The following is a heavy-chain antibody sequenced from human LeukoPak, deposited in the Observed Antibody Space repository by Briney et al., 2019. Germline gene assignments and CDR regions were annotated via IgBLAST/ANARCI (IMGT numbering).Heavy chain of an antibody. CDR2: ISYDGSNK. V-gene: IGHV3-30*01. CDR3: ARGANYYDSSAVFY. CDR1: GVAFGSYA. D-gene: IGHD3-22*01. Sequence: PGRSLRLSCVASGVAFGSYAMHWVRQAPGKGLEWVAVISYDGSNKYCADSVKGRFTISRDNSKNTLYLQMNSLRAEDTAVYYCARGANYYDSSAVFYWGQGTLVTVSS. J-gene: IGHJ4*02.